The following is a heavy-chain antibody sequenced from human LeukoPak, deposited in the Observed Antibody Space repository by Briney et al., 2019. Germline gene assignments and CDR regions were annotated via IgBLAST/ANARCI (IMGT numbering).Heavy chain of an antibody. CDR3: ARVPAILQLWTVENYGMDV. Sequence: SETLSLTCAVSGGSTSSYYWNWLRQPPGRGLEWIGFIYDNGGTSYNPSLTSRVTLSLDTSKNQFSLKLSSVTAADTAVYYCARVPAILQLWTVENYGMDVWGQGTTVTVSS. J-gene: IGHJ6*02. CDR2: IYDNGGT. D-gene: IGHD5-18*01. V-gene: IGHV4-59*01. CDR1: GGSTSSYY.